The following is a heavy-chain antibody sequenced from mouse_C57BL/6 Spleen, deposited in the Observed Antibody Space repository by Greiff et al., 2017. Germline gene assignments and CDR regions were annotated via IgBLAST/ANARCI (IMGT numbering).Heavy chain of an antibody. CDR2: IYPGDGDT. CDR1: GYAFRSYW. V-gene: IGHV1-80*01. J-gene: IGHJ1*03. Sequence: LVESGAELVKPGASVKISCKASGYAFRSYWMNWVKQRPGKGLEWIGQIYPGDGDTNYNGKFKGKATLTADKSSSTAYMQLSSLTSEDSAVYFCARWDYDRYFDVWGTGTTVTVSS. D-gene: IGHD2-4*01. CDR3: ARWDYDRYFDV.